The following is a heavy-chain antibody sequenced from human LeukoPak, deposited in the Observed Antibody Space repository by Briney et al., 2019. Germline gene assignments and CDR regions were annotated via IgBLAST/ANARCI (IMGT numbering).Heavy chain of an antibody. Sequence: PSETLSLTCAVSGGSFSGYYWSWIRQPPGKGLEWIGEINNSGSTNYNTSLKSRVTISVDTSKNQFSLKLSSVTAADTALYYCARGVVAVTANDYYYYMDVWGKGTTVTVSS. CDR2: INNSGST. CDR3: ARGVVAVTANDYYYYMDV. CDR1: GGSFSGYY. J-gene: IGHJ6*03. V-gene: IGHV4-34*01. D-gene: IGHD2-21*02.